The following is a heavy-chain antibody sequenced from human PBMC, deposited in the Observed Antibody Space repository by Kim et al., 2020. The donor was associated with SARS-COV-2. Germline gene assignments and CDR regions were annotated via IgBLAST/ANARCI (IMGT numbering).Heavy chain of an antibody. J-gene: IGHJ4*02. V-gene: IGHV3-48*04. Sequence: GGSLRLSCAASGFTFSSNSMNWVRQAPGKGLEWVSYISRSSSTIYYADSVKGRFTISRDNAKNSLYLQMNSLRAEDTAVYYCARDLAVAGSRWDYWGQGTLVTVSS. CDR2: ISRSSSTI. CDR1: GFTFSSNS. CDR3: ARDLAVAGSRWDY. D-gene: IGHD6-19*01.